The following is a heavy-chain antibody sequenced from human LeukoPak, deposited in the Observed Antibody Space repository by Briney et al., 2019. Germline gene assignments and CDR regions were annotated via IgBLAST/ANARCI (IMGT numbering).Heavy chain of an antibody. J-gene: IGHJ3*02. CDR3: ARDVVLTASPDAFDI. V-gene: IGHV4-31*03. CDR1: GGSINSDGYY. D-gene: IGHD2-21*02. Sequence: SETLSLTCTVSGGSINSDGYYWTWIRQHPGKGLEWIGFISYRGSTSFNPSLKSRVSISVDTSKNQFSLRLTSVTAADTAVYYCARDVVLTASPDAFDIWGQGTMVSVSS. CDR2: ISYRGST.